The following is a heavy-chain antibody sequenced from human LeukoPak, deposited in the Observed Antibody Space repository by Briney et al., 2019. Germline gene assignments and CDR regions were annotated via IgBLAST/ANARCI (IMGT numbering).Heavy chain of an antibody. V-gene: IGHV3-7*01. CDR1: GFTLSSYW. J-gene: IGHJ4*02. Sequence: GSPRPPCGTSGFTLSSYWTSWGRQAPGKGLEGGANIKQDGSEKYYVDSVKGRFTISRDNAKNSLYLQMNSLRAEDTAVYYCARDGWELPLSPDYWGQGTLVTVSS. D-gene: IGHD1-26*01. CDR3: ARDGWELPLSPDY. CDR2: IKQDGSEK.